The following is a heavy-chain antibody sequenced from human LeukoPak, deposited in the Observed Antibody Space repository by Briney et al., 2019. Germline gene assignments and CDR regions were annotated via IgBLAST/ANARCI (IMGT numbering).Heavy chain of an antibody. D-gene: IGHD5-18*01. CDR3: AGRYSYGATYAFDI. J-gene: IGHJ3*02. V-gene: IGHV4-4*07. CDR1: GGSISSYY. CDR2: IYTSGST. Sequence: PSETLSLTCTVSGGSISSYYWGWIRQPAGKGLEWIGRIYTSGSTNYNPSLKSRVTMSVDTSKNQFSLKVSSVTAADTAVYYCAGRYSYGATYAFDIWGQGTMVTVSS.